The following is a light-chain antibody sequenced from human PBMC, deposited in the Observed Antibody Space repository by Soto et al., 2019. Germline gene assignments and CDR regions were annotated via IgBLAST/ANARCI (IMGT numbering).Light chain of an antibody. CDR3: QHFNSYSEA. J-gene: IGKJ1*01. Sequence: DIQMTQSPSILSASVGDRVTITCRASQSISSLLAWYQQKPGKAPKLLIYDASSLESGVPSRFSGSGSGTEFTLTISSLQPDDFATYYCQHFNSYSEAFGQGTKVDIK. CDR1: QSISSL. V-gene: IGKV1-5*01. CDR2: DAS.